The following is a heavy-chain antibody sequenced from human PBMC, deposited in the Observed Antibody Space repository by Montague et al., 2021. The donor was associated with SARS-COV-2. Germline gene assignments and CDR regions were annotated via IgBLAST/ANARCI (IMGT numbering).Heavy chain of an antibody. D-gene: IGHD3-10*01. Sequence: SLRLSCAASGFTFSIYCMSWVRQALGKGLEWVAHIKQDGGEKYYVDSVKGRFTISRDNSKNSLFLQMNSLRAEDTAVYFCARWIWFGPFDYWGQGTLVTVSS. CDR2: IKQDGGEK. V-gene: IGHV3-7*03. CDR1: GFTFSIYC. J-gene: IGHJ4*02. CDR3: ARWIWFGPFDY.